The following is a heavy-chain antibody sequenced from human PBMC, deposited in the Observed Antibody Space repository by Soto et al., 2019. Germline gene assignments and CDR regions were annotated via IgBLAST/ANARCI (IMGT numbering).Heavy chain of an antibody. V-gene: IGHV4-59*01. D-gene: IGHD3-16*01. J-gene: IGHJ4*01. CDR3: ARSLRNDLFDY. CDR2: IYYTGST. CDR1: GGSISRYF. Sequence: SETLSLTCTVSGGSISRYFWGWIRQPPGKGLELIGYIYYTGSTNYHPSLKNRVTISVDTSQNQFSLKLNSVTAADTAVYFCARSLRNDLFDYWGHGALVTVSS.